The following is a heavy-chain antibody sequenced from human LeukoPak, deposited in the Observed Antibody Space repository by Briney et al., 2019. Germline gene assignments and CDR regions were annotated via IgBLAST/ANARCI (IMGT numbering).Heavy chain of an antibody. Sequence: GSLRLSCAASGFTFIDYDMHWVRQVIGKGLGWVSAIGIRGDTHYSGSVKGRFTISRENAESSLYLQMNSLRAEDTAVYYCARGGIQVSGIDEFDYWGQGTLVTVSS. CDR2: IGIRGDT. CDR1: GFTFIDYD. D-gene: IGHD6-19*01. J-gene: IGHJ4*02. V-gene: IGHV3-13*01. CDR3: ARGGIQVSGIDEFDY.